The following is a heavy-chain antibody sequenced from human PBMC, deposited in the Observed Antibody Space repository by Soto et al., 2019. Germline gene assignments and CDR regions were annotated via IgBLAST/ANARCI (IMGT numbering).Heavy chain of an antibody. CDR1: GGSISSGDYY. J-gene: IGHJ6*02. D-gene: IGHD3-3*01. Sequence: PSETLSLTCTVSGGSISSGDYYWSWIRQPPGKGLEWIGYIYYSGSTYYNPSLKSRVTISVDTSKNQFSLKLSSVTAADTAVYYCARDVLRFLEWNRYYYYGMDVRGQGTTVTVSS. V-gene: IGHV4-30-4*01. CDR2: IYYSGST. CDR3: ARDVLRFLEWNRYYYYGMDV.